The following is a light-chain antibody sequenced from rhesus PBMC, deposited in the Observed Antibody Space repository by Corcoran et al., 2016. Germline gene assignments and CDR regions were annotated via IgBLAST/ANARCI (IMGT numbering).Light chain of an antibody. V-gene: IGKV3-35*01. CDR2: DAS. Sequence: EIVLTQSPGTLSLSPGGRATLSCRASQRVTTSLAWYQQKPGQAPRLLIYDASTRATGIPDRLSGSGSGTDFTLTISSLEPEDVGLYYCQQYNDWTFGQGTKVEIK. CDR3: QQYNDWT. J-gene: IGKJ1*01. CDR1: QRVTTS.